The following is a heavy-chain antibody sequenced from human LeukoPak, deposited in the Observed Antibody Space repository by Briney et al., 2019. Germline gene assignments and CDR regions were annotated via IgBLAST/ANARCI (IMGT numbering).Heavy chain of an antibody. Sequence: SGPTLVNPTQTLTLTCTFSGFSLSTAGETVAWIRQPPGKALEWLGVIFWDDNNRYSPSLKAKVTITKDTSKDVVVLRMTDMDPDDTGTYYCVHTTSHRYLWGNYRPSVGTHYWYAMDVWGEGTTVTVSS. CDR3: VHTTSHRYLWGNYRPSVGTHYWYAMDV. D-gene: IGHD3-16*02. CDR2: IFWDDNN. J-gene: IGHJ6*04. V-gene: IGHV2-5*02. CDR1: GFSLSTAGET.